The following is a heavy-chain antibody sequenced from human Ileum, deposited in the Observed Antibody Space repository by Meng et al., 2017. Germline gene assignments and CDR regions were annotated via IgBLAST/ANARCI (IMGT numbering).Heavy chain of an antibody. Sequence: QVQLQESGPGLVKPSQTLSLTCSVSGGSFSSDNYYWTWIRQTPGKGLEWIGLTYYNGSPFYNPSLRSRVTISVDTSKDQFSLKLTSVTAADTAVYYCARERRHYYGSGSFDYWGQGILVTVLL. CDR2: TYYNGSP. V-gene: IGHV4-30-4*01. D-gene: IGHD3-10*01. J-gene: IGHJ4*02. CDR1: GGSFSSDNYY. CDR3: ARERRHYYGSGSFDY.